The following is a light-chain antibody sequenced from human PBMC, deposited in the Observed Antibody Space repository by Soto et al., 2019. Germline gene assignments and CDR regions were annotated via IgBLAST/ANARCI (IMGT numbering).Light chain of an antibody. CDR3: AAWDDSLNGL. J-gene: IGLJ2*01. CDR2: SNN. CDR1: SSNIGSNP. Sequence: QSVLTQPPSASGTPGQRVPISCSGPSSNIGSNPVNWYQQLPGTAPKLLIYSNNQRPSGVPDRFSGSKSGTSASLAISGLQSEDEADYYCAAWDDSLNGLFGGGTKLTVL. V-gene: IGLV1-44*01.